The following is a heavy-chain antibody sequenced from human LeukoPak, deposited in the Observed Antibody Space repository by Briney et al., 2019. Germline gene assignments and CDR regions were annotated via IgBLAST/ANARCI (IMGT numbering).Heavy chain of an antibody. J-gene: IGHJ4*02. D-gene: IGHD3-10*01. CDR1: GFSAFGLSSYA. CDR3: AKARTANDYGSGSFYKGFDS. Sequence: GGSLRLSCVASGFSAFGLSSYAMSWVRQAPGKGLEWVSVVSASGFTSYVDSVKGRFTISRDKSKNTVQLDMDTLRAEDTALYYCAKARTANDYGSGSFYKGFDSWGQGTLVTVSS. CDR2: VSASGFT. V-gene: IGHV3-23*01.